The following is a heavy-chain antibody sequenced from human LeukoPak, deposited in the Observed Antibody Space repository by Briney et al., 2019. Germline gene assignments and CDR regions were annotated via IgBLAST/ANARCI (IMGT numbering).Heavy chain of an antibody. J-gene: IGHJ5*02. D-gene: IGHD4-17*01. CDR2: IRFDGSTK. V-gene: IGHV3-30*02. CDR1: GFTFSDYG. Sequence: PGGSLRLSCAASGFTFSDYGMVWVRQAPGKGLEWMAFIRFDGSTKYYADSVKDRFTISRDNAKNSLYLQMNSLRAEDTAVYYCARDMGTTVTTNWFDPWGQGTLVTVSS. CDR3: ARDMGTTVTTNWFDP.